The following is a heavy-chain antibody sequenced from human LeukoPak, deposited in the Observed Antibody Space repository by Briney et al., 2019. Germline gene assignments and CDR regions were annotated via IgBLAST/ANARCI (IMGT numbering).Heavy chain of an antibody. CDR1: GFSFSSYE. CDR2: ISSSGTSI. CDR3: ARDSGWYLLGLDY. V-gene: IGHV3-48*03. Sequence: QTGGSLRLSCAASGFSFSSYEMNWVRQAPGKGLEWVSYISSSGTSIYYADSVKGRFTISRDNAKNSLYLQMNSLRAEDTAVYYCARDSGWYLLGLDYWGQGTLVTVSS. D-gene: IGHD6-19*01. J-gene: IGHJ4*02.